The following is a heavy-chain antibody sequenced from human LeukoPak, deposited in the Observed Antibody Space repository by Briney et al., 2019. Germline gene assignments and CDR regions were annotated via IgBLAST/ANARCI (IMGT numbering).Heavy chain of an antibody. CDR1: GGTFSSSA. Sequence: GASVKVSCKASGGTFSSSAISWVRQAPGQGLEWMGGIIPIFGTANYAQKFQGRVTITADESTSTAYMELSSLRSEDTAVYYCASAGWIRRTIDYWGQGTLVTVSS. D-gene: IGHD5-18*01. V-gene: IGHV1-69*13. CDR3: ASAGWIRRTIDY. J-gene: IGHJ4*02. CDR2: IIPIFGTA.